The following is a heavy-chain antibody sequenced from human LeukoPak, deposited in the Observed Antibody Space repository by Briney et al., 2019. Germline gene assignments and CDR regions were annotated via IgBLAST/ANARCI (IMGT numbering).Heavy chain of an antibody. Sequence: ASVKVSCKASGYTFTSYGISWVRQAPGQGLEWMGWISAYNGNTNYAQKLQGRVTMTTDTSTSTAYMELRSLRSDDTAVYYCARAPPGDYYDSSGYYFDYWGQGTLVTVSS. CDR3: ARAPPGDYYDSSGYYFDY. CDR1: GYTFTSYG. CDR2: ISAYNGNT. J-gene: IGHJ4*02. D-gene: IGHD3-22*01. V-gene: IGHV1-18*01.